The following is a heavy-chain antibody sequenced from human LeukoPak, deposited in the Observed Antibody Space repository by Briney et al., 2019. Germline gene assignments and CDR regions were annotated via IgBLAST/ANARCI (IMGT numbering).Heavy chain of an antibody. CDR2: ISSSGSTI. J-gene: IGHJ4*02. D-gene: IGHD6-6*01. Sequence: GGSLRLSCAASGFTFSSYEMNWVRQAPGRGLEWVSYISSSGSTIYYADSVKGRFTISRDNAKNSLYLQMNSLRAEDTAVYYCASRINLIAARPTSLSDYWGQGTLVTVSS. CDR1: GFTFSSYE. V-gene: IGHV3-48*03. CDR3: ASRINLIAARPTSLSDY.